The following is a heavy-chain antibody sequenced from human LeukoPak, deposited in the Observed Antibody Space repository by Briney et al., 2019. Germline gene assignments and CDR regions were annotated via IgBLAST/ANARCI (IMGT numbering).Heavy chain of an antibody. J-gene: IGHJ6*02. CDR3: ARDAVDTANAV. CDR1: GFTFSSYA. D-gene: IGHD5-18*01. V-gene: IGHV3-23*01. Sequence: GGSLRLSCAASGFTFSSYAMSWVRQAPGKGLAWVSGISGSGGRAYYADSVKGRFTISRDNSKNTLYLQMNSLRAEDTAVYYCARDAVDTANAVWGQGTTVTVSS. CDR2: ISGSGGRA.